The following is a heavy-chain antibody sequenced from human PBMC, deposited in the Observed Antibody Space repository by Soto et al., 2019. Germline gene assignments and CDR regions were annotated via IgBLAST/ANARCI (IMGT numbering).Heavy chain of an antibody. CDR3: AREGCGGDCYWWSDYHYMDV. D-gene: IGHD2-21*01. J-gene: IGHJ6*03. CDR1: GGSISSYY. CDR2: IYYSGST. Sequence: SETLSLTWTVSGGSISSYYWSWIRQPPGKGLEWIGYIYYSGSTNYNPSLKSRVTISVDTSKNQFSLKLSSVTAADTAVYYCAREGCGGDCYWWSDYHYMDVWGKGTTVTV. V-gene: IGHV4-59*01.